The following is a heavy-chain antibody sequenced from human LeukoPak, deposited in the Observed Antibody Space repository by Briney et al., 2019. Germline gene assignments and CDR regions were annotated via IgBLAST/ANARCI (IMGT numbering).Heavy chain of an antibody. CDR2: INYSGST. D-gene: IGHD3-22*01. CDR3: ARGYDY. CDR1: GGSIIGSTPY. V-gene: IGHV4-39*01. Sequence: SETLSLTCTVSGGSIIGSTPYWGWIRQPPGKGLYWIGIINYSGSTYYNPSLRSRVTISVDTSKNQFSLKLNSVTASDTAVYYCARGYDYWGQGTLVTVSS. J-gene: IGHJ4*02.